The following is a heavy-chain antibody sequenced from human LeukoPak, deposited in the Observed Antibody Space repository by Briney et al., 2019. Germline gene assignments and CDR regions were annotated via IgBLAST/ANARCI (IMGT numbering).Heavy chain of an antibody. CDR1: GGTFSSYA. D-gene: IGHD2-2*01. V-gene: IGHV1-69*01. CDR2: IIPIFGTA. Sequence: AASVKVSFKASGGTFSSYAISWVRQAPGQGLEWMGGIIPIFGTANYAQKFQGRVTITADESTSTAYMELSSLRSEDTAVYYCARSASLVVVPAALDYWGQGTLVTVSS. CDR3: ARSASLVVVPAALDY. J-gene: IGHJ4*02.